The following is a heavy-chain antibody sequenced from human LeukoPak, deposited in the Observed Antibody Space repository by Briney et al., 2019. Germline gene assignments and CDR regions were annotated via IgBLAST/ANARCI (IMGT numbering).Heavy chain of an antibody. Sequence: PGGSLRLSCAASGFTVSSNYMSWVRQAPGKGLEWVSIIYSGGSTYYADSVKGRFTISRDNSKNMLYLQMNSLRAEDTAVYYCARAGAGGVSDIWGQGTMVTVSS. J-gene: IGHJ3*02. CDR3: ARAGAGGVSDI. V-gene: IGHV3-66*01. CDR2: IYSGGST. CDR1: GFTVSSNY. D-gene: IGHD1-1*01.